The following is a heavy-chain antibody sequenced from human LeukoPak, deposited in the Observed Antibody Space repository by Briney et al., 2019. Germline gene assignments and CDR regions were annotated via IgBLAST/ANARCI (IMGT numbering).Heavy chain of an antibody. CDR2: IIPIFGTA. J-gene: IGHJ3*02. CDR3: ARDLLDYYDSSGYDAFDI. CDR1: GYTFTSYG. D-gene: IGHD3-22*01. Sequence: SVKVSWKASGYTFTSYGISWVRQAPGQGLEWMGGIIPIFGTANYAQKFQGRVTITADESTSTAYMELSSLRSEDTAVYYCARDLLDYYDSSGYDAFDIWGQGTMVTVSS. V-gene: IGHV1-69*13.